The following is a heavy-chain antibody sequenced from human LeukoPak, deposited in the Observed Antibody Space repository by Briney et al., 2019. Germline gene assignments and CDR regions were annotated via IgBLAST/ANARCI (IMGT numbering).Heavy chain of an antibody. CDR3: ARSNTVGADLSFDS. D-gene: IGHD1-26*01. J-gene: IGHJ4*02. CDR1: RGSISSYY. CDR2: IYYNGRT. V-gene: IGHV4-59*01. Sequence: SETLSLTCTVSRGSISSYYWSWIRQSPGKGLEWIGYIYYNGRTNYNPSLKSRFTISVDTSRNQFSLKLSSVTAADTAVYYCARSNTVGADLSFDSWGQGTLVTVSS.